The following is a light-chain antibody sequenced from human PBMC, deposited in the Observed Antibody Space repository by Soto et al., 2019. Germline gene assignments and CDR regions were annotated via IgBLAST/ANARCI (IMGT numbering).Light chain of an antibody. CDR3: QQYDNLPLT. V-gene: IGKV1-33*01. CDR2: DAS. CDR1: QDISNY. J-gene: IGKJ4*01. Sequence: DIQMTQSPSSLSASVGDRVTITCQASQDISNYLNWYQQKPGKAPKLLIYDASNLETGVPSRFSGSGSGTDFTFTISSLHPEDIATYYCQQYDNLPLTFGGGTKGEIK.